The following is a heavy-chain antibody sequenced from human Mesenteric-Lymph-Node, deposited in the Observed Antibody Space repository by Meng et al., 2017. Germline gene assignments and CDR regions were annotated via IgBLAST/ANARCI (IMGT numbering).Heavy chain of an antibody. CDR2: IYHSGST. CDR3: ASFPPPGKQWLVTDY. Sequence: QPQLQESGSGPVKPSQTLSLTGAVSGGSISSGGYSWSWIRQPPGKGLEWIGFIYHSGSTNYNPSLKSRVTISVDKSKNQFSLKLSSVTAADTAVYYCASFPPPGKQWLVTDYWGQGTLVTVSS. CDR1: GGSISSGGYS. J-gene: IGHJ4*02. D-gene: IGHD6-19*01. V-gene: IGHV4-30-2*01.